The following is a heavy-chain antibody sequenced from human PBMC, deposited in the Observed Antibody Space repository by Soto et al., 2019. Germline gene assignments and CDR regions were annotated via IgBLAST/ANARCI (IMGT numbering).Heavy chain of an antibody. Sequence: GESLKISCNGSGSNFAGYWSAWVRQLPGKGLELMGIIYPSDSDTRYRLSFQGQVTISADKAISSAYLQWSSLRASDTAMYYCARGGVSTRTFDYWGQGTPVTVSS. CDR3: ARGGVSTRTFDY. J-gene: IGHJ4*02. CDR1: GSNFAGYW. D-gene: IGHD3-3*01. V-gene: IGHV5-51*01. CDR2: IYPSDSDT.